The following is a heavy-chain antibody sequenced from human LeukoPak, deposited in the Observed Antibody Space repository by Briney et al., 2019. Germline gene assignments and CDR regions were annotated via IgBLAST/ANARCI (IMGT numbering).Heavy chain of an antibody. J-gene: IGHJ4*02. CDR2: IYYSGST. CDR3: ARVEARSSPYFDY. CDR1: GGSISSYY. Sequence: SETLSLTCTGSGGSISSYYWSWIRQPPGKGLEWIGYIYYSGSTNYNPSLKSRVTISVDTSKNQFSLKLSSVTAADTAVYYCARVEARSSPYFDYWGQGTLVTVSS. D-gene: IGHD1-1*01. V-gene: IGHV4-59*01.